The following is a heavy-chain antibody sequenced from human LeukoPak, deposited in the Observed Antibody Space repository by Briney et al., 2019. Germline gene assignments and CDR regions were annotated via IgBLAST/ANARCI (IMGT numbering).Heavy chain of an antibody. V-gene: IGHV4-59*11. Sequence: SETLSLTCTVSGGSISSHYWSWIRQPPGKGLEWIGYIYYSGCTNYNPSLKSRVTISVDTSKNQFSLKLSSVTAADTAVYYCARDVYGSGSYLDYWGQGTLVTVSS. CDR1: GGSISSHY. CDR2: IYYSGCT. CDR3: ARDVYGSGSYLDY. D-gene: IGHD3-10*01. J-gene: IGHJ4*02.